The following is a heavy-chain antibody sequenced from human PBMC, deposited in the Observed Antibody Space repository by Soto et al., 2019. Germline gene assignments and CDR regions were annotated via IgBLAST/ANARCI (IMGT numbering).Heavy chain of an antibody. D-gene: IGHD4-17*01. V-gene: IGHV2-26*01. J-gene: IGHJ4*02. Sequence: QVTLKESGPVLVKPTETLTLTCTVSGFSLSNARMGVSWIRQPPGKALEWLAHIFSNDEKSYSTSLKSRLSSSKDTSKSQVVLTMTNMDPVDPATYYCARILRRSGDQYYFDYWGQGTLVTVSS. CDR1: GFSLSNARMG. CDR3: ARILRRSGDQYYFDY. CDR2: IFSNDEK.